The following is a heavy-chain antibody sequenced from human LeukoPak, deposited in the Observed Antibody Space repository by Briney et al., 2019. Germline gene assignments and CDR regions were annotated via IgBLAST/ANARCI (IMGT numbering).Heavy chain of an antibody. V-gene: IGHV4-59*01. D-gene: IGHD1-14*01. J-gene: IGHJ1*01. CDR1: GGSISSYY. CDR2: IYYSGST. CDR3: ARGGPAENPEKYFQH. Sequence: SETLSLTCTVSGGSISSYYWSWIRQPPGKGLEWIGYIYYSGSTNYNPSLESRVTISVDTSKNQFSLKLSSVTAADTAVYYFARGGPAENPEKYFQHWALGTLV.